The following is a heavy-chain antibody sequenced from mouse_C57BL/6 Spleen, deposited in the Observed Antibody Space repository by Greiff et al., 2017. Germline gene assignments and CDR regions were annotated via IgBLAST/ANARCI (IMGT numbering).Heavy chain of an antibody. D-gene: IGHD2-5*01. CDR3: ARRNSNSAWFAY. Sequence: QVQLQQPGAELVKPGASVKMSCKASGYTFTSYWITWVKQRPGQGLEWIGDIYPGSGSTNYNEKFKSKATLTVDTSSSTAYMQLSSLTSEDSAVYYCARRNSNSAWFAYWGQGTLVTVSA. V-gene: IGHV1-55*01. J-gene: IGHJ3*01. CDR2: IYPGSGST. CDR1: GYTFTSYW.